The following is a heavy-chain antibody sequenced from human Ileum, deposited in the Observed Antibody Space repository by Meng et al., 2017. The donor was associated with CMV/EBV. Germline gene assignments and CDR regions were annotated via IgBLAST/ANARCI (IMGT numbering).Heavy chain of an antibody. V-gene: IGHV3-15*07. Sequence: RLSCLGSDFNFSNAWMTWVRQAPGKGLEWVGRIKRKIEGGTTDYAAPVKGRFSISKDDSENAVYLQMNSLETEDTAVYYCTSDSLRYWGQGILVTVSS. CDR2: IKRKIEGGTT. J-gene: IGHJ4*02. CDR1: DFNFSNAW. CDR3: TSDSLRY. D-gene: IGHD3-16*01.